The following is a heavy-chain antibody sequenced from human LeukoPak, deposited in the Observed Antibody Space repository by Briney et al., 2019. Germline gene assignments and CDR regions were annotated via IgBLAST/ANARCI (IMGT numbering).Heavy chain of an antibody. D-gene: IGHD5-24*01. CDR1: GYSISSGYY. CDR2: IYHSGST. Sequence: SETLSLTCSVSGYSISSGYYWGWIRQPPGKGLQWIGSIYHSGSTYSSSSLKSRVTISIDTSKNQFSLKLSSVTAADTAVYYCARPTIALLAFDIWGQGTMVTVSS. J-gene: IGHJ3*02. CDR3: ARPTIALLAFDI. V-gene: IGHV4-38-2*02.